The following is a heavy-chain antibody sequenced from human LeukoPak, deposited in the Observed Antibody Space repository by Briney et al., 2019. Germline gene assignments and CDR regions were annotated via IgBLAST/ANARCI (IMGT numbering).Heavy chain of an antibody. CDR2: INVYNGNT. V-gene: IGHV1-18*01. Sequence: ASVKVSCKASGYTFTNYGISWVRQAPGQGLEWMGWINVYNGNTIYAQKLQGRVTMTTDTSTSTAYMELRSLRSDDTAVYYCAKDRDSSGYYPSWGQGTLVTVSS. CDR3: AKDRDSSGYYPS. J-gene: IGHJ5*02. D-gene: IGHD3-22*01. CDR1: GYTFTNYG.